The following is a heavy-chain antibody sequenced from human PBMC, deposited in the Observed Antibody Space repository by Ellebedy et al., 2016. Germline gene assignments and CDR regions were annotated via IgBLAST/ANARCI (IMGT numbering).Heavy chain of an antibody. J-gene: IGHJ4*02. Sequence: GESLKISCAASGFTVSNNYMSWIRQAPGKGLEWVSLIYSGGDTHYADSVKGRFTISRDYARNSLYLQMNSLKDEDTAVYYCARGGYYNFDLWGQGTLITVSS. CDR1: GFTVSNNY. V-gene: IGHV3-66*01. D-gene: IGHD3-22*01. CDR3: ARGGYYNFDL. CDR2: IYSGGDT.